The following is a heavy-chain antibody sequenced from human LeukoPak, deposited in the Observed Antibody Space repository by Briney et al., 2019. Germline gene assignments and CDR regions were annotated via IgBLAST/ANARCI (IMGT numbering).Heavy chain of an antibody. J-gene: IGHJ5*02. CDR2: INHSGST. Sequence: ETLSLTCAVYGGSFSGYYWSWIRQPPGKGLEWIGKINHSGSTNYNPSLKSRVTISVDTSKNQFSLKLSSVTAADTAVYYCASAMGYNWFDPWGQGTLVTVSS. CDR1: GGSFSGYY. V-gene: IGHV4-34*01. D-gene: IGHD2-2*01. CDR3: ASAMGYNWFDP.